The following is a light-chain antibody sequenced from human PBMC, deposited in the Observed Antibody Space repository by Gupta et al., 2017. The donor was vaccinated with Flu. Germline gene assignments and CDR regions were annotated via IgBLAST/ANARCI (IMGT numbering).Light chain of an antibody. Sequence: QSVLTQPPAVSGTPGQRVTISCSGTTASVGSNPVSWYQQLPGMTPKLLIYSNNMRPSGVTDRFSSSKSGTSASLAITGLQSEDEADYYCAIWDDTLTGRCVFGPGTTVTVL. CDR3: AIWDDTLTGRCV. CDR2: SNN. CDR1: TASVGSNP. J-gene: IGLJ1*01. V-gene: IGLV1-44*01.